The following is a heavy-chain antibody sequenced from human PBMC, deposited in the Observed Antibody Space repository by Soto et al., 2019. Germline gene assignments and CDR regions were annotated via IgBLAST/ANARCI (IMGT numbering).Heavy chain of an antibody. CDR3: ASTPTSLDY. D-gene: IGHD1-26*01. Sequence: QVQLVESGGGVVQPGRSLRLSCAASGFTFSSYAMHWVRQAPGKGLEWVAVISYDGSNKYYADSVKGRFTISRDNSKNMLYLQMNSLRAEDTAVYYCASTPTSLDYWGQGTLVTVSS. J-gene: IGHJ4*02. V-gene: IGHV3-30-3*01. CDR2: ISYDGSNK. CDR1: GFTFSSYA.